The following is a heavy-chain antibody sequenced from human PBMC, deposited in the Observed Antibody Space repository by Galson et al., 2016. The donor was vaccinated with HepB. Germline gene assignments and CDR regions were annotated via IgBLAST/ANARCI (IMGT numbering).Heavy chain of an antibody. J-gene: IGHJ3*01. CDR2: ISPSGSI. D-gene: IGHD3-9*01. CDR1: GFTFSAHY. V-gene: IGHV3-69-1*01. CDR3: TRDRTEHDIWTGSFDF. Sequence: SLRLSCAASGFTFSAHYMNWVRQAPGKGLEWLSHISPSGSIYSAGSVRGRFTVSRDNAKNSPFLQMNSLSDDDTAIYYCTRDRTEHDIWTGSFDFWGQGTSVIVSS.